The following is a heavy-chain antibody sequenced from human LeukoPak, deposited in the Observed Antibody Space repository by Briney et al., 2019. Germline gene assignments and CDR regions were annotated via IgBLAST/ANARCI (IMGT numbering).Heavy chain of an antibody. J-gene: IGHJ4*02. CDR3: AKDARDYGDYSAGFNY. D-gene: IGHD4-17*01. CDR1: GFTFSSYG. Sequence: GRSLRLSCAASGFTFSSYGMHWVRQAPGKGLEWVAVISYDGSNKYYADSVKGRFTISRDNSKNTLYLQMNSLRAEDTAVYYCAKDARDYGDYSAGFNYWGQGTLVTVSS. V-gene: IGHV3-30*18. CDR2: ISYDGSNK.